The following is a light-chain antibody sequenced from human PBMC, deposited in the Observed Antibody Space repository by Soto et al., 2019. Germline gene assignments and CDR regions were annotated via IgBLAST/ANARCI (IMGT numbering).Light chain of an antibody. CDR1: QTVSRL. V-gene: IGKV3-11*01. J-gene: IGKJ4*01. CDR3: XXXXXXXLX. CDR2: DAS. Sequence: EIVLTQSPATLSLSPGERATLSCRASQTVSRLLAWYQQKPGQAPRLLIHDASNRATGIPARFSGSGSGTDFTLTISSLEPEXXXXXXXXXXXXXXLXFGGGTKVEIK.